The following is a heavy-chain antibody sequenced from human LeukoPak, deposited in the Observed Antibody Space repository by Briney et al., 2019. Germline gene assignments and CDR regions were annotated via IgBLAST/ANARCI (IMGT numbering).Heavy chain of an antibody. CDR1: GGTFGSYA. V-gene: IGHV1-69*05. CDR3: ARVPVDSGSYERDYFDY. D-gene: IGHD1-26*01. Sequence: ASVRVSCKASGGTFGSYAISWVRQAPGQGLEWMGGIIPIFGTANYAQKFQGRVTITTDESTSTAYMELSSLRSEDTAVYYCARVPVDSGSYERDYFDYWGQGTLVTVSS. CDR2: IIPIFGTA. J-gene: IGHJ4*02.